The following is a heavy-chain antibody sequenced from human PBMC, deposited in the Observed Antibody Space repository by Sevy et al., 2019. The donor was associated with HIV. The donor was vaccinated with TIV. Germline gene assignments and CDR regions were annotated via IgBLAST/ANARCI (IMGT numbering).Heavy chain of an antibody. Sequence: GGSLRLSCTASGFSFSIHSMHWVRQAPDKGLEWVSFILHDGSRQDYADSVKGRFIISRDNSKNTVYLEMSGLRPEDTATYYCARDSNVYDSGGSLDSWGQGTLVTVSS. CDR2: ILHDGSRQ. CDR1: GFSFSIHS. V-gene: IGHV3-30*04. D-gene: IGHD6-25*01. CDR3: ARDSNVYDSGGSLDS. J-gene: IGHJ4*02.